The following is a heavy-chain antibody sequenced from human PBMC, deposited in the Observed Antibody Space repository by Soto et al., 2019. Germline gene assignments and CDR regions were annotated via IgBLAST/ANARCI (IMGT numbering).Heavy chain of an antibody. CDR1: GGSISSYY. CDR2: IYYSGIT. V-gene: IGHV4-59*01. D-gene: IGHD3-10*01. CDR3: ARDSGSGSYSYNCFDP. Sequence: SETLSLTCTVSGGSISSYYWSWIREPPGKGLEWIGYIYYSGITNYSPSLKSRVTISVDTSKNQFSLKLSSVTAADTAVYYCARDSGSGSYSYNCFDPWGQGTLGTGSS. J-gene: IGHJ5*02.